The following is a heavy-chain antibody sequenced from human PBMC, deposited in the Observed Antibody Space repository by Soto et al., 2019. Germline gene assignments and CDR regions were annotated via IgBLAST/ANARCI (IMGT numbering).Heavy chain of an antibody. D-gene: IGHD6-6*01. Sequence: QVQLVQSGAEVKKPGASVKVSCKVSGYTLTELSMHWVRQAPGKGLEWMGGFDPEDGETIYAQKFQGRVTMTEDTSTDTAYMERSSLRSEDTAVYSCATESEYGAVRPPIFDYWGQGTLVTVSS. J-gene: IGHJ4*02. CDR2: FDPEDGET. CDR1: GYTLTELS. V-gene: IGHV1-24*01. CDR3: ATESEYGAVRPPIFDY.